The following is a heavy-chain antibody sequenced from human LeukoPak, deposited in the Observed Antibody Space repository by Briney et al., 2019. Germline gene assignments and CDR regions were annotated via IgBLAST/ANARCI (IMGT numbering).Heavy chain of an antibody. CDR3: GRHVSNGWDYHYGLDV. CDR1: GGSVASTGCY. D-gene: IGHD6-19*01. J-gene: IGHJ6*02. Sequence: SETLSLTWTISGGSVASTGCYWGWIRQPPGKGLEWIGSAYYTGEIYSTPSLKSRLTISVDTSKNQFALTLTSVTAADTAVYYCGRHVSNGWDYHYGLDVWGQGTTVTVSS. CDR2: AYYTGEI. V-gene: IGHV4-39*01.